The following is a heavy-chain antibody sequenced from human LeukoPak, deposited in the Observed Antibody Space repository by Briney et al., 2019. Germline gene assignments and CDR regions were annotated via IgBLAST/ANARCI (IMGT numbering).Heavy chain of an antibody. V-gene: IGHV4-34*01. J-gene: IGHJ4*02. CDR1: GGSFSGYY. CDR3: ARGPRELKYSYGSPFDY. Sequence: PSETLSLTCAVYGGSFSGYYWSWIRQPPGKGLEWIGEINHSGSTNYNPSLKSRVTISVDTSKNQFSLKLSSVTAADTAVYYCARGPRELKYSYGSPFDYWGQGTLVTVSS. CDR2: INHSGST. D-gene: IGHD5-18*01.